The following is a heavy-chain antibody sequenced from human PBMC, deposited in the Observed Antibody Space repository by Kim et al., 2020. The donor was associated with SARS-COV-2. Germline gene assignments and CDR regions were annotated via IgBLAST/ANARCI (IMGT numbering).Heavy chain of an antibody. Sequence: GGSLRLSCTASGFTFDDYAMHWVRQAPGKGLEWVSGISWNSGSIGYADSVKGRFTISRDNAKNSLYLQMNSLRAEDTALYYCAKDIRTWGEGWCQGTLVT. CDR2: ISWNSGSI. D-gene: IGHD3-10*01. CDR1: GFTFDDYA. J-gene: IGHJ4*02. V-gene: IGHV3-9*01. CDR3: AKDIRTWGEG.